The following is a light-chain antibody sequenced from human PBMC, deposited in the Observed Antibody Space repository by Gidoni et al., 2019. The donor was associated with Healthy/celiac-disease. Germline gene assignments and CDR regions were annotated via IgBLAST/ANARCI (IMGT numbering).Light chain of an antibody. CDR1: KLGDKY. CDR3: QAWDSSTDVV. J-gene: IGLJ2*01. Sequence: SSELPQPPSVSVSPRQTASIPCSGDKLGDKYACWYQQQPGQSPVLVIYQDSKRPSGIPERFSGSNSGNTATLTISGTQAMDEADYYCQAWDSSTDVVFGGGTKLTVL. V-gene: IGLV3-1*01. CDR2: QDS.